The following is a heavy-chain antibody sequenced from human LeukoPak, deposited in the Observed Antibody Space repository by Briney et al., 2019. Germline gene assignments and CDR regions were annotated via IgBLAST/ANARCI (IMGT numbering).Heavy chain of an antibody. CDR3: ATDVGVGAVSGQRDFDY. Sequence: GASVKVSCKVSGYTLTELSMHWVRQAPGKGLEWMGGFDPEDGETIYAQKFQGRVTMTEDTSTDTAYMELSSLRSEDTAVYYSATDVGVGAVSGQRDFDYWGQGTLVTVSS. CDR2: FDPEDGET. CDR1: GYTLTELS. V-gene: IGHV1-24*01. J-gene: IGHJ4*02. D-gene: IGHD1-26*01.